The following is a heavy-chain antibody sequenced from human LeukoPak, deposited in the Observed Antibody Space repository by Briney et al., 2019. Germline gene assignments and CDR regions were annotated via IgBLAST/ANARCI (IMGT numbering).Heavy chain of an antibody. CDR2: ISSSSSYI. CDR1: GFTFSSYR. CDR3: ARAELMALDI. Sequence: IPGGSLRLSCAASGFTFSSYRKNWVRQAPGKGLEWVSSISSSSSYIYYADSVKGRFTISRDNAKNSLYLQMNSLRAEDTAVYYCARAELMALDIWGQGTMVTVSS. V-gene: IGHV3-21*01. D-gene: IGHD1-14*01. J-gene: IGHJ3*02.